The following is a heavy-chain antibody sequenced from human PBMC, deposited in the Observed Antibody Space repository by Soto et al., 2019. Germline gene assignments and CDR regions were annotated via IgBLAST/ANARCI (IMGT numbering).Heavy chain of an antibody. V-gene: IGHV3-33*01. Sequence: GGSLRLSCAASGFTFSSYGMHWVRQAPGKGLEWVAVIWYDGSNKYYADSVKGRFTISRDNSKNTLYLQMNSLRAEDTAVYYCARARDYYYGMDVWGQGTTVTVSS. J-gene: IGHJ6*02. CDR2: IWYDGSNK. CDR1: GFTFSSYG. CDR3: ARARDYYYGMDV.